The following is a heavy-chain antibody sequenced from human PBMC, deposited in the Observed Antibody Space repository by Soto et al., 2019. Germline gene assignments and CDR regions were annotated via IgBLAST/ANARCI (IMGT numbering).Heavy chain of an antibody. CDR3: AKDAHCTSCYQTYYYYYYMDV. V-gene: IGHV3-23*01. CDR1: GFTFSSYA. CDR2: ISGSGGST. Sequence: VQLLESGGGLVQPGGSLRLSCAASGFTFSSYAMSWVRQAPGKGLEWVSAISGSGGSTYYADSVKGRFTISRDNSKNTLYLQMNSLRAEDTAVYYCAKDAHCTSCYQTYYYYYYMDVWGKGTTVTVSS. J-gene: IGHJ6*03. D-gene: IGHD2-2*01.